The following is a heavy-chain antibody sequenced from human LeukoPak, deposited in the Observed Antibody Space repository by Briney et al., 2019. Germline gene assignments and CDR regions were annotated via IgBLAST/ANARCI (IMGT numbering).Heavy chain of an antibody. D-gene: IGHD2-15*01. CDR3: ATYTGYCSGGNCYSPFDY. Sequence: ASVKVSCKASGYTFTSYYMHWVRQAPGQGLEWMGIINPSGGSTSYAQKFQGRVTMTRDMSTSTVYMELSSLRSEDTAVYYCATYTGYCSGGNCYSPFDYWGQGTLVTVSS. V-gene: IGHV1-46*01. CDR1: GYTFTSYY. CDR2: INPSGGST. J-gene: IGHJ4*02.